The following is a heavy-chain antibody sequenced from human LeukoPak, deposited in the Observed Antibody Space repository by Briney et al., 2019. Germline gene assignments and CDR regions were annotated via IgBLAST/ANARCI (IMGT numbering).Heavy chain of an antibody. J-gene: IGHJ4*01. CDR2: IYTSGST. V-gene: IGHV4-4*08. CDR3: ARGYDFWSGYTLDY. Sequence: SETLSLTCTVSGGSVSSYYWSWIRQPPGKGLEWIGYIYTSGSTNYNPSLKSRVTISVDTSKNQFSLKLSSVTAADTAVYYCARGYDFWSGYTLDYWGQGTLVTVS. D-gene: IGHD3-3*01. CDR1: GGSVSSYY.